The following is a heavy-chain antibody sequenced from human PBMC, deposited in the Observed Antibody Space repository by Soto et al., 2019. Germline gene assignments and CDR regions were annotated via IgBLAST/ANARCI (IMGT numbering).Heavy chain of an antibody. CDR2: INAGNGNT. Sequence: GASVKVSCKASGYTFTSYAMHWVRQAPGQRLEWMGWINAGNGNTKYSQKFQGRVTITRDTSASTAYMELSSLRSEDTAVYYCAREAGRVGYQLLFWFDPWGQGTLVTVSS. D-gene: IGHD2-2*01. V-gene: IGHV1-3*01. J-gene: IGHJ5*02. CDR3: AREAGRVGYQLLFWFDP. CDR1: GYTFTSYA.